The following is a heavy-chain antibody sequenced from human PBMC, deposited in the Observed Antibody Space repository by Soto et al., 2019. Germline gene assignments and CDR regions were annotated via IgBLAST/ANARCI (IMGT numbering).Heavy chain of an antibody. J-gene: IGHJ4*02. CDR1: GFTFDDYA. D-gene: IGHD3-16*02. CDR3: AKDGLHLGELSSYFDY. CDR2: ISWNSGSI. Sequence: EVQLVESGGGLVQPGRSLRLSCAASGFTFDDYAMHWVRQAPGKGLEWVSGISWNSGSIGYADSVKGRFTISRDNAKNSLYLHMNSLRAEDTALYYCAKDGLHLGELSSYFDYWGQGTLVTVSS. V-gene: IGHV3-9*01.